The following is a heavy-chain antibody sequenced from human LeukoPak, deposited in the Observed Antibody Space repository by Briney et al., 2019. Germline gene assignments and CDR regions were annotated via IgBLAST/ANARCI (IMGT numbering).Heavy chain of an antibody. CDR2: INPNSGGT. V-gene: IGHV1-2*02. J-gene: IGHJ4*02. Sequence: GASVTVSFMSSGYTFTCYYMHWVRQAPGQGLAWMGWINPNSGGTNYAQKFQGRVTMTRDTSISTAYMELSRLRSDDTAVYYSARDTYYYDSSGSYYFDYWGQGTLVTVSS. D-gene: IGHD3-22*01. CDR3: ARDTYYYDSSGSYYFDY. CDR1: GYTFTCYY.